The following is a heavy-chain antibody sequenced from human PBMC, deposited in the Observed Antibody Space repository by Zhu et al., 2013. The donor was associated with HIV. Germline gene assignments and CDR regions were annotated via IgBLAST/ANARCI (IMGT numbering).Heavy chain of an antibody. V-gene: IGHV1-2*02. CDR1: GYTFTGYY. J-gene: IGHJ5*02. D-gene: IGHD1-26*01. CDR3: AREFDDSGTYYPWFDP. Sequence: QVQLVQSGAEVKEPGASVKVSCKASGYTFTGYYIHWVRQAPGQGLEWMGWINPNSGGTKYAQKFQGRVAMTRDTSITTAYMELSSLRSDDTAVYYCAREFDDSGTYYPWFDPWGLGTQVIVSS. CDR2: INPNSGGT.